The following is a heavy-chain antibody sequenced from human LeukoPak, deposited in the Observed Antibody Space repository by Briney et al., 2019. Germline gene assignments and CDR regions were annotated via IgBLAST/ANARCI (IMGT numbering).Heavy chain of an antibody. CDR2: IKQDGSEK. J-gene: IGHJ4*02. Sequence: GGSLRLSCAASGFTFSSYWMSWVRQAPGKGLEWVANIKQDGSEKYYVDSVKGRFTISRDNAKNSLYLQMNSLRAEDTAVYYCAKGGSITMIVVVFDYWGQGTLVTVSS. CDR3: AKGGSITMIVVVFDY. V-gene: IGHV3-7*03. D-gene: IGHD3-22*01. CDR1: GFTFSSYW.